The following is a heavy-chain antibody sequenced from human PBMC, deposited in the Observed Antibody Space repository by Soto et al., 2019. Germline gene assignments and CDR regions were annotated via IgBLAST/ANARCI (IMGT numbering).Heavy chain of an antibody. D-gene: IGHD5-18*01. J-gene: IGHJ4*02. Sequence: SETLSLTCIVSGGSISNYYWSWIRQPPGKGLEWIGYIYYSGSTNYNPSLTSRVTISVDTSKNQFSLKLSSVTAADTAVYYCARHRYSYGWYYFYYWGQGTLVSVS. CDR1: GGSISNYY. CDR3: ARHRYSYGWYYFYY. CDR2: IYYSGST. V-gene: IGHV4-59*08.